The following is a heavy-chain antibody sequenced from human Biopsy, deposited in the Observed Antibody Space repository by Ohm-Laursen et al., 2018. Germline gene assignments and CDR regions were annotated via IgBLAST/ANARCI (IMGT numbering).Heavy chain of an antibody. CDR2: ISYTGYT. CDR1: GGPFTGHY. CDR3: ARGSNDFGGLYFPR. Sequence: SVTLSLTCTVSGGPFTGHYWSWTRQPPGEGLEWSGHISYTGYTSYNASLKSRVTISVDTSRNHFSLRLSSLTAADTAVYYCARGSNDFGGLYFPRWGQGTLLTVSS. D-gene: IGHD4-23*01. V-gene: IGHV4-59*11. J-gene: IGHJ4*02.